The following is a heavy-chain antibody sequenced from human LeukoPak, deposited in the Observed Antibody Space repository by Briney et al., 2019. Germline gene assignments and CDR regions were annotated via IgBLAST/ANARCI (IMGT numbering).Heavy chain of an antibody. V-gene: IGHV1-3*01. CDR2: VNGGNGNT. J-gene: IGHJ4*02. Sequence: ASVTVSCKASGYTFTRYAMHWVRQAPGQRLERMGWVNGGNGNTKYSQKFQGILTITRDTSASTAYMELSSLRSEDTAVYYCARNKWGDYDFGYWGQGTLVTVSS. D-gene: IGHD4-17*01. CDR3: ARNKWGDYDFGY. CDR1: GYTFTRYA.